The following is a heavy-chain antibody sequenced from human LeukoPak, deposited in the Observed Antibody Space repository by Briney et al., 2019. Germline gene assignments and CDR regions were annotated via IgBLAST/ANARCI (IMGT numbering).Heavy chain of an antibody. Sequence: GGSLRLSCAASGFTFSSYAMSWVRQAPGKGLEWVSAISGSGGSTYYADSVKGRFTISRDNSKNTLYLQMNSLRAEDTAVYCCAAPLHQVDGVYVEDYYGMDVWGQGTTVTVSS. D-gene: IGHD5/OR15-5a*01. J-gene: IGHJ6*02. CDR3: AAPLHQVDGVYVEDYYGMDV. CDR2: ISGSGGST. V-gene: IGHV3-23*01. CDR1: GFTFSSYA.